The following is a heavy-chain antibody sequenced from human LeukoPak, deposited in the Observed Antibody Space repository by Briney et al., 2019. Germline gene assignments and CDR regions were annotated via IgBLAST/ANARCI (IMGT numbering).Heavy chain of an antibody. CDR3: ARGGRSYYDSSGFYYGNWFDP. J-gene: IGHJ5*02. V-gene: IGHV1-2*04. Sequence: ASVKVSCKASGYTFTGYYMHGVRQAPGQGLKWMGWINPISGGTHYAQMFQGWVTMTTDTSTNTAYMELSSLRSEDTAVYYCARGGRSYYDSSGFYYGNWFDPWGQGTLVTVSS. CDR2: INPISGGT. CDR1: GYTFTGYY. D-gene: IGHD3-22*01.